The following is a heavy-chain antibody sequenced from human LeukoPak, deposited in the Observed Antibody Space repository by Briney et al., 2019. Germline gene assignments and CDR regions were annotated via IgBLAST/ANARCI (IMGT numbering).Heavy chain of an antibody. CDR1: GFTFSSYA. Sequence: GGSLRLSCAASGFTFSSYAMSWVRQAPGMGLEWVSAISGSSGGNTYYADSAKGRFTISRDNSKNTLYLQANSLRAEDTAVYYCATGLGTSSWYYFDYWGQGTLVTVSS. D-gene: IGHD6-13*01. J-gene: IGHJ4*02. CDR2: ISGSSGGNT. CDR3: ATGLGTSSWYYFDY. V-gene: IGHV3-23*01.